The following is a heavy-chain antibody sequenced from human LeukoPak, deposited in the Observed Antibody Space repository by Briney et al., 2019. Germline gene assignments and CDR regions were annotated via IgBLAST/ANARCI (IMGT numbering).Heavy chain of an antibody. CDR1: GFTFSSYA. D-gene: IGHD3-10*01. J-gene: IGHJ4*02. Sequence: PGRSLRLSCAASGFTFSSYAMSWVRQAPGKGLEWVSAITGGGGSTYYADSVKGRFTISRDNSKNTLYLQMNSLRAEDTAVYYCAKDRSYSGFSGRGAYFDYWGQGTLVTVSS. CDR2: ITGGGGST. V-gene: IGHV3-23*01. CDR3: AKDRSYSGFSGRGAYFDY.